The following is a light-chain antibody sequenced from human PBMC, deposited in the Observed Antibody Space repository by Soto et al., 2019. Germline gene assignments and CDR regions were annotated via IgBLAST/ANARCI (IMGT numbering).Light chain of an antibody. J-gene: IGLJ1*01. CDR2: HVS. Sequence: QCALTQPASVSGSPGQSIIISCTGTSSDIGGYNYVSWYQHHPGKAPKLMIYHVSDRPSGVSDRFSGSKSGNTASLTISGLRAEDEADYYCSSYTSSTIPYVFGTGTKVTVL. V-gene: IGLV2-14*03. CDR1: SSDIGGYNY. CDR3: SSYTSSTIPYV.